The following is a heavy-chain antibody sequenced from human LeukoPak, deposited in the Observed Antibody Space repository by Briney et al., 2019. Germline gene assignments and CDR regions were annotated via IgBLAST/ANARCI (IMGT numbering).Heavy chain of an antibody. V-gene: IGHV3-9*01. CDR3: VKVTAAGFVDH. CDR2: IGWNSGGI. J-gene: IGHJ4*02. CDR1: GFTFDDYA. Sequence: PGRSLRLSCAASGFTFDDYAMHWVRQAPGRGLEWVLGIGWNSGGIVYADSVKGRFTISRDNAKKSLYLQMNSLGAEDTALYYCVKVTAAGFVDHWGQGTLVTVSS. D-gene: IGHD6-13*01.